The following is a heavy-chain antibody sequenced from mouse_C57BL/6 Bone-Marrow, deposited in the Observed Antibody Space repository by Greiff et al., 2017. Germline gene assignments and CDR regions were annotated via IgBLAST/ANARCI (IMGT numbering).Heavy chain of an antibody. J-gene: IGHJ4*01. Sequence: VQLQQSGAELARPGASVKLSCKASGYTFTSYGISWVKQRPGQGLEWIGEIYPRSGNTYYNEKFKGKATLTADKSSSTAYMDLRSLTSEDSAVYFCANYDAYYYAMDYWGQGTSVTVSS. CDR3: ANYDAYYYAMDY. D-gene: IGHD2-4*01. V-gene: IGHV1-81*01. CDR2: IYPRSGNT. CDR1: GYTFTSYG.